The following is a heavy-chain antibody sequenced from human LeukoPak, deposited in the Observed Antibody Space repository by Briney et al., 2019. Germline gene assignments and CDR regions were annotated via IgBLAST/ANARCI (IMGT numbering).Heavy chain of an antibody. J-gene: IGHJ4*02. Sequence: SETLSLTCTVSGGSISNYFWSWIRQPPGKGLEWIGYIFISGGTNYNPSLKSRVTMSEDRSKNQFSLELSSVTAADTALYCCARLADTTVANYYLDYWGQGTLVTVSS. CDR1: GGSISNYF. D-gene: IGHD1-26*01. CDR2: IFISGGT. V-gene: IGHV4-4*09. CDR3: ARLADTTVANYYLDY.